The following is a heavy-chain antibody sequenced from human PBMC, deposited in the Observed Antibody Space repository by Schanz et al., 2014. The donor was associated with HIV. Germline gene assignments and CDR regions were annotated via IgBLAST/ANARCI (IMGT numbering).Heavy chain of an antibody. D-gene: IGHD3-10*01. Sequence: RQQSGPGLVKPSETLSLSCTVSGGPIRGFFWSWIRQSPGKGLEWIGNVFSNGATKYNPSLQSRVTISVDTSQNQFSLKLTSVTAADTAVYFCARAGQWFGHLDWGQGTLVTVSS. CDR3: ARAGQWFGHLD. J-gene: IGHJ4*02. CDR2: VFSNGAT. CDR1: GGPIRGFF. V-gene: IGHV4-59*01.